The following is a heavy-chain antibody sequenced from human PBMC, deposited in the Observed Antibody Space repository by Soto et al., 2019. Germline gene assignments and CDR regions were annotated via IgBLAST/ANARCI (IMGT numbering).Heavy chain of an antibody. Sequence: SETLSLTCTVSGGSISSGDYYWSWIRQPPGKGLEWIGYIYYSGSTYYNPSLKSRVTISVDTSKNQFSLKLSSVTAADTAVYYCARGRLDILTGSYYYYGMDVWGQGTTVTVSS. J-gene: IGHJ6*02. CDR1: GGSISSGDYY. CDR2: IYYSGST. V-gene: IGHV4-30-4*01. CDR3: ARGRLDILTGSYYYYGMDV. D-gene: IGHD3-9*01.